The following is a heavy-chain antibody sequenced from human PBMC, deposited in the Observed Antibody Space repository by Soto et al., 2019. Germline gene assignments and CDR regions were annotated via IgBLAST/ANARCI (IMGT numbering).Heavy chain of an antibody. CDR1: GGSINTFY. V-gene: IGHV4-4*07. J-gene: IGHJ4*02. CDR3: AREGSYSAYNFAHGIQLWSFDF. Sequence: PSETLSLTCTVSGGSINTFYWNWVRQPAGKGLEWIGRIFSSGSTSFNPSLESRVAMSADTSKNHFSLNLSSVTAADMAVYYCAREGSYSAYNFAHGIQLWSFDFWGQGALVTVPS. CDR2: IFSSGST. D-gene: IGHD5-12*01.